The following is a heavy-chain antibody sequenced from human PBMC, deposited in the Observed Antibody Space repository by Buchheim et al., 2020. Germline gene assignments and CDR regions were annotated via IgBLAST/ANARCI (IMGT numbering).Heavy chain of an antibody. CDR3: ARGDCSGGSCYLPHYYGMDV. Sequence: QVQLQESGPGLVKPSETLSLTCTVSGGSISSYYWSWIRQPPGKGLEWIGYIYYSGSTNYNPSLKSRVTISLDTSKTQFSLKLSSVTAADTAVYYCARGDCSGGSCYLPHYYGMDVWGQGTT. CDR2: IYYSGST. CDR1: GGSISSYY. J-gene: IGHJ6*02. V-gene: IGHV4-59*01. D-gene: IGHD2-15*01.